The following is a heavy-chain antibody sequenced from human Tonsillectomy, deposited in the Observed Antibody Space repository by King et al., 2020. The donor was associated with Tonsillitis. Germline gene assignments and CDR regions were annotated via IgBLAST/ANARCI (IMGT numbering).Heavy chain of an antibody. CDR2: ISYDGSNK. CDR1: GFTFSSYG. V-gene: IGHV3-30*18. J-gene: IGHJ4*02. D-gene: IGHD3-22*01. Sequence: VQLVESGGGVVQPGRSLRLSCAASGFTFSSYGMHWVRQAPGKGLEWVAIISYDGSNKYYADSVKGRFTISRDNSKNTLYVQMNSMRAEDTAVYYCAKRDLHYFGRSGSAASFDSWGQGTLVTVSS. CDR3: AKRDLHYFGRSGSAASFDS.